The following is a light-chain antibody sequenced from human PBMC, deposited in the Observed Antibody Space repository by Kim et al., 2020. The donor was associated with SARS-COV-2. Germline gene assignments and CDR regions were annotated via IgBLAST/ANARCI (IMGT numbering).Light chain of an antibody. CDR2: YDS. V-gene: IGLV3-21*04. Sequence: PGKTARITVGGNNIGSKSVHWYQQKPGQAPVLVIYYDSDRPSGIPERFSGSNSGNTATLTISRVEAGDEADYYCQVWDSSSDHLYVFGTGTKVTVL. CDR1: NIGSKS. CDR3: QVWDSSSDHLYV. J-gene: IGLJ1*01.